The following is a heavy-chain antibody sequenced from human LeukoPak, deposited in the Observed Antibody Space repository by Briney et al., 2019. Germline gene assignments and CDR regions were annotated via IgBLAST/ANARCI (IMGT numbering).Heavy chain of an antibody. Sequence: GGSLRLSCAASGYTFSSYSMNWVRQAPGKGLEWVSYISSSSSTIYYADSVKGRFTISRDNAKNSLYLQMNSLRAEDTAVYYCARAPDYGGNSDNIDYWGQGTLVTVSS. CDR3: ARAPDYGGNSDNIDY. CDR1: GYTFSSYS. V-gene: IGHV3-48*04. CDR2: ISSSSSTI. D-gene: IGHD4-23*01. J-gene: IGHJ4*02.